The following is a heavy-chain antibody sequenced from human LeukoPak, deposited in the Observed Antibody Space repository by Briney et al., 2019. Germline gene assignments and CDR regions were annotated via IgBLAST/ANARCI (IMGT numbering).Heavy chain of an antibody. D-gene: IGHD6-19*01. CDR3: ARVDYGSGCLDY. CDR2: ISAYNGNT. J-gene: IGHJ4*02. Sequence: ASVKVSCKASDYTFTSYGISWVRQAPGQGLEWMGWISAYNGNTNYAQKLQGRVTMTTDTSTTTAYMELRSLRSDDTAVYYCARVDYGSGCLDYWGQGTLVTVSS. V-gene: IGHV1-18*01. CDR1: DYTFTSYG.